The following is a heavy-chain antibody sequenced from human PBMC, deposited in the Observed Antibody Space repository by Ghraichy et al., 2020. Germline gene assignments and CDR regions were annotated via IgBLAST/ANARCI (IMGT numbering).Heavy chain of an antibody. Sequence: ASVKVSCKASGYTFTSYGVSWVRQAPGQGLEWMGWISVYNGNTKYAQKLQGRVTLTTDTSTSTAYVELRSLRSDDTAVYYCARDYLVGATPDAFDIWGQGKMVTVSS. J-gene: IGHJ3*02. CDR1: GYTFTSYG. CDR2: ISVYNGNT. CDR3: ARDYLVGATPDAFDI. D-gene: IGHD1-26*01. V-gene: IGHV1-18*01.